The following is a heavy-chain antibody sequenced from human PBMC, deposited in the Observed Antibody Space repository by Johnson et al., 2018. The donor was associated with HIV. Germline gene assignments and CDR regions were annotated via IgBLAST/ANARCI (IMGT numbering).Heavy chain of an antibody. Sequence: VQLVESGGGVVRPGGSLRLSCAASGFTFNDYGMSWVRQAPGKGLEWVSGINWTGGSTGYADSVEVRFTISRVHAKNSLYLQSTSLSAEDTAWCYCAREGRMDYGAPRAAFDIWGHGTMVTVSS. CDR3: AREGRMDYGAPRAAFDI. V-gene: IGHV3-20*04. CDR2: INWTGGST. D-gene: IGHD4-17*01. J-gene: IGHJ3*02. CDR1: GFTFNDYG.